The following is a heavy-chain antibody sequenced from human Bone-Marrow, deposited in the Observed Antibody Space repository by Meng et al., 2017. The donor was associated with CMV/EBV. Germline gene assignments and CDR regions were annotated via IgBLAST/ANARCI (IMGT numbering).Heavy chain of an antibody. CDR2: ISSSSSTI. Sequence: GGSLRLSCAASGFTFSDYYMSWIRQAPGKGLEWVSYISSSSSTIYYADSVKGRFTISRDNAKNSLYLQTNSLRAEDTAVYYCARMFRGKGYCSSTSCPSWFDPWGQGTLVTVSS. V-gene: IGHV3-11*04. J-gene: IGHJ5*02. D-gene: IGHD2-2*01. CDR1: GFTFSDYY. CDR3: ARMFRGKGYCSSTSCPSWFDP.